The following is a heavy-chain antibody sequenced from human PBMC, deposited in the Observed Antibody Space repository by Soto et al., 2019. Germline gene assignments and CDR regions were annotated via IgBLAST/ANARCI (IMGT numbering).Heavy chain of an antibody. J-gene: IGHJ4*02. V-gene: IGHV3-48*03. CDR1: GFTFRSYE. CDR2: ISTSGNII. Sequence: FLRLACAASGFTFRSYEMNWVRQAPGKGLEWVSYISTSGNIIHYADSVKGRFTISRDNAKNSLYLQMNSLRAEDTAVYYCARDIDYYDSSGYQDYWGQGA. CDR3: ARDIDYYDSSGYQDY. D-gene: IGHD3-22*01.